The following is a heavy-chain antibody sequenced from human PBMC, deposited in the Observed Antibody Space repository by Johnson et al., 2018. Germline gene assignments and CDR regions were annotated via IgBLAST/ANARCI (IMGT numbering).Heavy chain of an antibody. D-gene: IGHD6-13*01. CDR1: GFTFSRYW. J-gene: IGHJ6*03. CDR2: INSDGRST. Sequence: VQLQESGGGLVQPGGSLRLSCAASGFTFSRYWMHWVRQAPGKGLVWVSRINSDGRSTSYADSVKGRFTISRDNSKNTLYLQMNSLRTEETAVYYSAKAFPGVAAADYYYYYYMDVWGKGTTVTVSS. CDR3: AKAFPGVAAADYYYYYYMDV. V-gene: IGHV3-74*01.